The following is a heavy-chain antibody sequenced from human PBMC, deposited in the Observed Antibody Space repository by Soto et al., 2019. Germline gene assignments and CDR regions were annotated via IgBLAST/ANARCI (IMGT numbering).Heavy chain of an antibody. CDR1: GFTFSSYA. D-gene: IGHD6-13*01. J-gene: IGHJ6*02. Sequence: HPGGSLRLSCAASGFTFSSYAMHWVRQAPGKGLEWVAVISYDGSNKYYADSVKGRFTISRDNSKNTLYLQMNSLRAEDTAVYYCAREEPGIAAAGQHPYYYYYYGMDVWGQGTTVTVSS. CDR2: ISYDGSNK. V-gene: IGHV3-30-3*01. CDR3: AREEPGIAAAGQHPYYYYYYGMDV.